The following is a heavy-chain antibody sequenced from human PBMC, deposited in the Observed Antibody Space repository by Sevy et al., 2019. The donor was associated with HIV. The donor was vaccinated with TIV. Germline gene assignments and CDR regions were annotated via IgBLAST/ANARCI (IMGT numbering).Heavy chain of an antibody. CDR3: ARDEQTYGDYDYFDY. CDR1: GFTFSSYS. Sequence: GGSLRLSCAASGFTFSSYSMNWVRQAPGKGLEWVSYISSSSSTIFYEDSLKGRFTISRDKAKNSLYLQMNSLTAEDTAVYYCARDEQTYGDYDYFDYWGQGTLVTVSS. CDR2: ISSSSSTI. V-gene: IGHV3-48*01. D-gene: IGHD4-17*01. J-gene: IGHJ4*02.